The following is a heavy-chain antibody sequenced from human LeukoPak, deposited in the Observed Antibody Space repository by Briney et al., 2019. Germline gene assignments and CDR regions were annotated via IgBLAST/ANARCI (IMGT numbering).Heavy chain of an antibody. CDR1: GYSSTSYY. V-gene: IGHV1-46*03. J-gene: IGHJ5*02. D-gene: IGHD3-9*01. CDR3: ARGEANYDIFSGYLAS. Sequence: ASVKVSCMASGYSSTSYYMHWVRHAPGQGLGWRGIINPIGGSTSYAQKLQGTATMTRDTSTSTVYMELSRLRSEDTAVYYCARGEANYDIFSGYLASWGQGTRVPVSS. CDR2: INPIGGST.